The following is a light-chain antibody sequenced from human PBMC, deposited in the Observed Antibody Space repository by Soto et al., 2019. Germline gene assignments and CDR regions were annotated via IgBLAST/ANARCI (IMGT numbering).Light chain of an antibody. V-gene: IGKV3D-7*01. J-gene: IGKJ1*01. Sequence: EIVLTQSPVTLSLSPGERATLSCRASQTVSRMYLSWFQQKPGQAPRLLIYGASTRATDMPGRFRGSGAGAEFTLTISSLQSEDFAVYYCQQYRGWPRTFGQGTKVEIK. CDR1: QTVSRMY. CDR3: QQYRGWPRT. CDR2: GAS.